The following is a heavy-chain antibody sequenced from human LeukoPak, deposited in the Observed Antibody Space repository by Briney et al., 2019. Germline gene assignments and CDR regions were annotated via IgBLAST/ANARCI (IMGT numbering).Heavy chain of an antibody. Sequence: SETLSLTCTVSGGSISSGGYYWSWIRQHPGKGLEWIGYIYYSGSTYYNPSLKSRVTISVDTSKNQFSLKLSSVTAADTAMYYCARLFHPALSGNYPFDYWGQGTLVTVSS. J-gene: IGHJ4*02. V-gene: IGHV4-31*03. D-gene: IGHD1-26*01. CDR2: IYYSGST. CDR1: GGSISSGGYY. CDR3: ARLFHPALSGNYPFDY.